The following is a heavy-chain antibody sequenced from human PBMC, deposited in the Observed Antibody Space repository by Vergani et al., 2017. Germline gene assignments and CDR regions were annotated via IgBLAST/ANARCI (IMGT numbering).Heavy chain of an antibody. Sequence: EVQLLESGGGLVQPGGSLRLSCAASGFTFSSYAMSWVRQVPGKGLEWVSGISGSGGNIYYANPVKGRFTISRDNSKNTLYLQMNSLGADDTAVYYCAKGVYCSSTSCYEGRGYYYGMGVWGQGTTVTFSS. CDR1: GFTFSSYA. V-gene: IGHV3-23*01. D-gene: IGHD2-2*01. J-gene: IGHJ6*02. CDR2: ISGSGGNI. CDR3: AKGVYCSSTSCYEGRGYYYGMGV.